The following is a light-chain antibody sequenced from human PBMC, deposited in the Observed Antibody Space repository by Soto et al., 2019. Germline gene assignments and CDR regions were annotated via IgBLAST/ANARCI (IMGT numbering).Light chain of an antibody. CDR1: STNVGSTTF. CDR3: CSYAGTNTWV. V-gene: IGLV2-23*01. CDR2: DGS. Sequence: QSALTQPASVSGSPGQSITISCTGTSTNVGSTTFVSWDQQYPGKAPRLVIYDGSKRPSGVSIRFSGSKSGNTASLTISGLQTEDEADYYCCSYAGTNTWVFGGGTKLTVL. J-gene: IGLJ2*01.